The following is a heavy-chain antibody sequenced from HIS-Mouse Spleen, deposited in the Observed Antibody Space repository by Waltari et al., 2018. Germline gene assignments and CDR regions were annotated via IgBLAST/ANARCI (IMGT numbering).Heavy chain of an antibody. CDR3: ARALEYRSSWYYYYYGMDV. V-gene: IGHV4-38-2*02. Sequence: QVQLQESGPGLVKPSETLSLTCTVSGYSISSGYYWGWIRQPPGKGLEWIGSIYHSGSTDYNPALKRRVTIAVDTSKNKFSLKLSSVTAADTAVYYGARALEYRSSWYYYYYGMDVWGQGTTVTVSS. D-gene: IGHD6-13*01. CDR2: IYHSGST. CDR1: GYSISSGYY. J-gene: IGHJ6*02.